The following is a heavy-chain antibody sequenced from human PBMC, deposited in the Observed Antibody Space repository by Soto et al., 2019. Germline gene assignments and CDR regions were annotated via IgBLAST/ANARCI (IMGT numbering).Heavy chain of an antibody. Sequence: QVQLQQWGAGLLKPSETLSLTCAVYGGSFSGYYWSWIRQPPGKGPEWIGEINHSGSTNYNPSLKSRVTISVDTSKNQFSLKLSSVTAADTAVYYCASSPGWEPFDYWGQGTLVTVSS. D-gene: IGHD1-26*01. CDR1: GGSFSGYY. V-gene: IGHV4-34*01. CDR2: INHSGST. J-gene: IGHJ4*02. CDR3: ASSPGWEPFDY.